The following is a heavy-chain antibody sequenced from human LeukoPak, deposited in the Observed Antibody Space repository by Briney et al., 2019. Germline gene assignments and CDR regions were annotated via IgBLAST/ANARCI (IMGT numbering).Heavy chain of an antibody. Sequence: GGSLRLSCAASGFTFNSCGMNWVRQAPGKGLEWVSYISISSITIYYADSVKGRFTISRDNAKNSLYLQMSSLRAEDTAVYYCGDPGITMSGGVGAKGPTATIPS. CDR3: GDPGITMSGGV. CDR1: GFTFNSCG. V-gene: IGHV3-48*01. D-gene: IGHD3-10*02. J-gene: IGHJ6*03. CDR2: ISISSITI.